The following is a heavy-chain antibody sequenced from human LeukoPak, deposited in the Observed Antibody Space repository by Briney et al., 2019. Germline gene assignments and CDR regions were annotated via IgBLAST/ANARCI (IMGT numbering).Heavy chain of an antibody. CDR2: IYYSGST. V-gene: IGHV4-59*12. J-gene: IGHJ6*03. CDR3: ARVSPSLPKYCSSTSCYGIGKTYYYYMDV. CDR1: GGSISSYY. D-gene: IGHD2-2*01. Sequence: SETLSLTCTVSGGSISSYYWSWIRQPPGKGLEWIGYIYYSGSTNYNPSLKSRVTISVDTSKNQFSLKLSSLTAADTAVYYCARVSPSLPKYCSSTSCYGIGKTYYYYMDVWGKGTTVTISS.